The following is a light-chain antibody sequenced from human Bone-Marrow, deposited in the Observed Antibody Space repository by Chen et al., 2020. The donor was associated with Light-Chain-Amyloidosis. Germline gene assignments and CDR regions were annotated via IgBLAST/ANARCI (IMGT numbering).Light chain of an antibody. J-gene: IGKJ1*01. CDR1: QSLLYSSSNKTY. Sequence: IVVTQSPASLAVSLGERATINCKSGQSLLYSSSNKTYLSWYQQKPGQPLKLLIYWASTRESGVPDRFSGSGSGTDFTLTISSLQAEDVAVYYCQQDYGVSWTFGQGTKVEIK. CDR3: QQDYGVSWT. CDR2: WAS. V-gene: IGKV4-1*01.